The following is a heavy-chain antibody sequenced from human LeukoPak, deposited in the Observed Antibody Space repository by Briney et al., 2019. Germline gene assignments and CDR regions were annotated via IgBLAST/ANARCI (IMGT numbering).Heavy chain of an antibody. CDR2: ISYDGSNK. Sequence: GGSLRLSCAASGFTFSSYAMHWVRQAPGKGLEWVAVISYDGSNKYYADSVKGRFTISRDNSKNTLYLQMNSLRAEDTAVYYCASSSPYYGTGNHFDYWGQGTLVTVSS. CDR3: ASSSPYYGTGNHFDY. D-gene: IGHD3-10*01. J-gene: IGHJ4*02. CDR1: GFTFSSYA. V-gene: IGHV3-30*04.